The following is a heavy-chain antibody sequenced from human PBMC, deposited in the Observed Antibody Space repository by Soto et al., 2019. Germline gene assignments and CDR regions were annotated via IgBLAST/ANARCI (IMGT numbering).Heavy chain of an antibody. V-gene: IGHV4-39*01. CDR3: ARQYYFGSGSYYNQPFDF. CDR1: SRSISSSSSD. J-gene: IGHJ4*02. Sequence: PSETRSLTCTVASRSISSSSSDWGWIRQPPGKGLEWIGSIYYSGNTYYNPSLKSRVTISVDTAKNQFSLKLSSVTAADTAVYYCARQYYFGSGSYYNQPFDFWGQGTLVTVS. D-gene: IGHD3-10*01. CDR2: IYYSGNT.